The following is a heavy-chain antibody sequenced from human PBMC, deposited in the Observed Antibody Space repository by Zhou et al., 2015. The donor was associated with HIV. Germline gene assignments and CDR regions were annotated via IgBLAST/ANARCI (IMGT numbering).Heavy chain of an antibody. CDR3: AKEGRWRGSRWSFDY. Sequence: EVQLVESGGGLVQPGRSLRLSCAASGFTFDDYAMHWVRQAPGKGLEWVSGISWNSGNIGYADSVKGRFTISRDNAKNSLYLQMNGLRAEDTALYYCAKEGRWRGSRWSFDYWGQGTLVTVSS. D-gene: IGHD6-13*01. V-gene: IGHV3-9*01. CDR2: ISWNSGNI. CDR1: GFTFDDYA. J-gene: IGHJ4*02.